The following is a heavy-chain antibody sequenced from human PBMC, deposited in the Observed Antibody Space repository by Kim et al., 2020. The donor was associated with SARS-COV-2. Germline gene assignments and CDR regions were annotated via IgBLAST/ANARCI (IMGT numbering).Heavy chain of an antibody. Sequence: GGSLRLSCGASGFTFSDSAMHWVRRASGKGLEWVGRIRSKVNGYATAYSASVGGRFTISRDDSRNTAYLQMNSLKTEDTAVYYCTRGPGTTLAFWDAFD. CDR3: TRGPGTTLAFWDAFD. CDR2: IRSKVNGYAT. J-gene: IGHJ3*02. D-gene: IGHD1-1*01. CDR1: GFTFSDSA. V-gene: IGHV3-73*01.